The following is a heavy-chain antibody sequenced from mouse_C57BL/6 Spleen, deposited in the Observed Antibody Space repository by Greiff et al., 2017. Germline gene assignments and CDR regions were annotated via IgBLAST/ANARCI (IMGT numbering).Heavy chain of an antibody. J-gene: IGHJ3*01. CDR3: ARFSDGYYAWFAY. V-gene: IGHV1-18*01. Sequence: DVKLQESGPELVKPGASVKIPCKASGYSFTDYNMDWVKQSHGKSLEWIGDINPNNGGTIYNQKFKGKATLTVDKSSSTAYMELRSLTSEDTAVYYCARFSDGYYAWFAYWGQGTLVTVSA. CDR1: GYSFTDYN. D-gene: IGHD2-3*01. CDR2: INPNNGGT.